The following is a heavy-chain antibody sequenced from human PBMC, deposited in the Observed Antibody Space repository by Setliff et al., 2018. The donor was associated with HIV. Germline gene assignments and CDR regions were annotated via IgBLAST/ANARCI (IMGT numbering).Heavy chain of an antibody. D-gene: IGHD3-10*01. Sequence: SVKVSCKASGGTFSSYAISWVRQAPGQGLEWMGGIIPIFGTANYAQKFQGRVTVTADESTSTAYMELSSLRSEDTAVYYCARDFGAGFTGLDYWGQGTLVTVSS. J-gene: IGHJ4*02. CDR3: ARDFGAGFTGLDY. CDR1: GGTFSSYA. CDR2: IIPIFGTA. V-gene: IGHV1-69*13.